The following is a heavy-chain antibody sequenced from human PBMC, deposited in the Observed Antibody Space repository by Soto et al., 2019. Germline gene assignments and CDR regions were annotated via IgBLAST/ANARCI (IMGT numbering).Heavy chain of an antibody. Sequence: GESLKISCTGSGYSFTSYFVGWVRQMPGKGLEWMGIIYPGDSDTRYSPSFQGQVTISADKSIRTAYLQWSSLKASDTAMYYCARPFESSGRFDYWGQGTPVTV. J-gene: IGHJ4*02. CDR1: GYSFTSYF. V-gene: IGHV5-51*01. D-gene: IGHD6-19*01. CDR3: ARPFESSGRFDY. CDR2: IYPGDSDT.